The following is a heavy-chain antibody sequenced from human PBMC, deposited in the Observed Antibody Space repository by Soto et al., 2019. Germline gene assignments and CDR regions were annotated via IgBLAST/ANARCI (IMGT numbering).Heavy chain of an antibody. Sequence: ASVKVSCKASGSSFLNYAMCWVRQAPGQRLEWMGWINAASGNTKYSQKFQGRVTITRDTLASTAYMELSSLRSEDTAIYYCARGQSSGWTALDYWGQGDLVTVSS. CDR1: GSSFLNYA. CDR3: ARGQSSGWTALDY. D-gene: IGHD6-25*01. J-gene: IGHJ4*02. V-gene: IGHV1-3*01. CDR2: INAASGNT.